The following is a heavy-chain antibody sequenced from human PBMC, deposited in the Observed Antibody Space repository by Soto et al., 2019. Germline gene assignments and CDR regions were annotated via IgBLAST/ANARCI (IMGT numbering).Heavy chain of an antibody. V-gene: IGHV3-15*06. CDR2: IKTKMDDGTT. Sequence: GGSLRLSCTASGFTFSHAWMSWVRQAPGKGLEWVGRIKTKMDDGTTTYAAFVKDRFTISRDDSKSTTYLQMNSLKTEDTAVYYCAAGTGRSDFDYWGQGTLVTVSS. CDR3: AAGTGRSDFDY. D-gene: IGHD3-9*01. J-gene: IGHJ4*02. CDR1: GFTFSHAW.